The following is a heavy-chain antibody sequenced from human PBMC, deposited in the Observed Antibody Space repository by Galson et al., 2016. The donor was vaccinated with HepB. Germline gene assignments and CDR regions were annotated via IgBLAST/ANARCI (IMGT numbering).Heavy chain of an antibody. CDR2: ISGSGDSV. J-gene: IGHJ6*02. Sequence: SLRFSCAASGFSFGSYALSWVRQAPGKGLEWVSVISGSGDSVHHADSVKGRFTISRDKPKNTVYLQMNSLRAEDTAVYYCAKDRTPWSYYGSGRYPLRGMDVWGQGTTVTVSS. D-gene: IGHD3-10*01. CDR3: AKDRTPWSYYGSGRYPLRGMDV. CDR1: GFSFGSYA. V-gene: IGHV3-23*01.